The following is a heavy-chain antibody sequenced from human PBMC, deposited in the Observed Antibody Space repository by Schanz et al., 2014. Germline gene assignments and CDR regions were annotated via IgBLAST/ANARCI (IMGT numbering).Heavy chain of an antibody. Sequence: QVQLVDSGGGVVQPGRSLRLSCAASGFTFSSYALHWVRQAPGKGLEWVAFIPSDGSQKFYADSVKGRFTISRDNSKNTVYLQMNSLRAEDAAVYYCGRDSFFAFDYWGQGTLVTVSS. J-gene: IGHJ4*02. CDR3: GRDSFFAFDY. CDR2: IPSDGSQK. D-gene: IGHD3-3*01. CDR1: GFTFSSYA. V-gene: IGHV3-30*04.